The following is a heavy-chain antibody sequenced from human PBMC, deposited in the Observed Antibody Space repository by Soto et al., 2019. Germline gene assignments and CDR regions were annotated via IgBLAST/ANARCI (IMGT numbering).Heavy chain of an antibody. Sequence: PSETLSLTCTVSGGSISSYYWSWIRQPPGKGLEWIGYIYYSGSTNYNLSLKSRVTISVDTSKNQFSLKLSSVTAADTAVYYCARHSLTTGTNYYYYYYMDVWGKGTTVTVSS. CDR1: GGSISSYY. V-gene: IGHV4-59*08. D-gene: IGHD1-1*01. CDR2: IYYSGST. CDR3: ARHSLTTGTNYYYYYYMDV. J-gene: IGHJ6*03.